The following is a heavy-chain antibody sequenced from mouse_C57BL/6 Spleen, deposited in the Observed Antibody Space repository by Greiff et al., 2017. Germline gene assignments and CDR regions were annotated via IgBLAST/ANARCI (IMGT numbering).Heavy chain of an antibody. CDR2: INPGSGGT. V-gene: IGHV1-54*01. Sequence: VQLQQSGAELVRPGTSVKVSCKASGYAFTNYLIEWVKQRPGQGLEWIGVINPGSGGTNYNEKFKGKATLTADKSSSTAYMQLSSLTSEDSAVYFCARSAGYCGSSYDFDYWGQGTTLTVSS. D-gene: IGHD1-1*01. CDR1: GYAFTNYL. CDR3: ARSAGYCGSSYDFDY. J-gene: IGHJ2*01.